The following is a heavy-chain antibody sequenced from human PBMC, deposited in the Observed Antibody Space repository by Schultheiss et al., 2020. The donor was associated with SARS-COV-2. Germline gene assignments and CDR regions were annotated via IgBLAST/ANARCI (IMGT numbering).Heavy chain of an antibody. V-gene: IGHV3-49*04. Sequence: GESLKISCATSGFTFGHYGFQWARQAPGKGLEWVGFIRSKAYGGTTEYAASVKGRFTISRDDSKSIAYLQMNSLKTEDTAVYYCTREGGIRFLEWLSKSTYGMDVWGQGTTVTVSS. CDR3: TREGGIRFLEWLSKSTYGMDV. J-gene: IGHJ6*02. D-gene: IGHD3-3*01. CDR2: IRSKAYGGTT. CDR1: GFTFGHYG.